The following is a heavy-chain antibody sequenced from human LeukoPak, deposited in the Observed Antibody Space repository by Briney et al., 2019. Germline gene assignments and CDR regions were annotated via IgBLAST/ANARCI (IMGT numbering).Heavy chain of an antibody. Sequence: ASVKVSCKASGYTFADYGICWLRQAPGQGLEWVGWISVYDGNIKNAQKLQDRLILTTDTPTSTGYMELRSLKSDDTAIYYCARARDYYDSMFGHWGQGTLVTVSS. CDR1: GYTFADYG. D-gene: IGHD3-22*01. V-gene: IGHV1-18*01. CDR2: ISVYDGNI. CDR3: ARARDYYDSMFGH. J-gene: IGHJ4*02.